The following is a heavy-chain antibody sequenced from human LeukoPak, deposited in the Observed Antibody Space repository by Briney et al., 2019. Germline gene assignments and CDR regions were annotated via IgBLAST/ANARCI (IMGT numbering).Heavy chain of an antibody. CDR3: ARGDYGGNSGYFDY. Sequence: SETLSLTCTVSGGSISSYYWSWIRQPPGKGLERIGYIYYSGSTNYNPSLKSRVTISVDTSKNQFSLKLSSVTAADTAVYYCARGDYGGNSGYFDYWGQGTLVTVSS. CDR2: IYYSGST. J-gene: IGHJ4*02. V-gene: IGHV4-59*01. D-gene: IGHD4-23*01. CDR1: GGSISSYY.